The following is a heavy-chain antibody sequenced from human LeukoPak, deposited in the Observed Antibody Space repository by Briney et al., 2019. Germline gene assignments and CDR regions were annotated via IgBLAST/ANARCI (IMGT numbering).Heavy chain of an antibody. CDR1: GFTFSSYA. Sequence: GGSLRLSCAASGFTFSSYAMHWVRQAPGKGLEWVAVISYDGSNKYYADSVKGRFTISRDNSKNTLYLQMNSLRAEDTAVYYCARFVDCSSTSCYVNYYYGMDVWGQGTTVTVS. V-gene: IGHV3-30-3*01. CDR2: ISYDGSNK. D-gene: IGHD2-2*01. CDR3: ARFVDCSSTSCYVNYYYGMDV. J-gene: IGHJ6*02.